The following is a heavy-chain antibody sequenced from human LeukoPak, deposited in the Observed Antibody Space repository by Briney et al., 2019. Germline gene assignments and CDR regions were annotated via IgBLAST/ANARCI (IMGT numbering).Heavy chain of an antibody. J-gene: IGHJ4*02. CDR2: IYPGDSDT. D-gene: IGHD3-10*01. Sequence: GESLKISCQGSGYSFTTYWIGLVRQMPGKGLECMGIIYPGDSDTRYSPSFQGQVTMSADRSINTAYLQWRSLKASDTAMYYCARLGTYWSNYYFEYWGQGTLVTVSS. CDR3: ARLGTYWSNYYFEY. V-gene: IGHV5-51*01. CDR1: GYSFTTYW.